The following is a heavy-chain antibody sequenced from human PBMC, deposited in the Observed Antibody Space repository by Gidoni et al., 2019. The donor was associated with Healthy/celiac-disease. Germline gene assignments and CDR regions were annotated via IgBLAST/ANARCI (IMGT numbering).Heavy chain of an antibody. D-gene: IGHD2-2*01. CDR1: GGTFSSYA. CDR2: IIPIFGTA. CDR3: ALTSTDIVVVPADPYYYGMDV. Sequence: QVQLVQSGAEVKKPGSSVKVSCKASGGTFSSYAISWVRQAPGQGLEWMGGIIPIFGTANYAQKFQGRVTITADESTSTAYMELSSLRSEDTAVYYCALTSTDIVVVPADPYYYGMDVWGQGTTVTVSS. J-gene: IGHJ6*02. V-gene: IGHV1-69*01.